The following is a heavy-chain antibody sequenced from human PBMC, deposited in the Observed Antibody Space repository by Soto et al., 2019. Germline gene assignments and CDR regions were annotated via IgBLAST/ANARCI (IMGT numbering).Heavy chain of an antibody. V-gene: IGHV5-51*01. J-gene: IGHJ2*01. CDR3: ARLWGTGTYWYFDL. CDR2: IYPGDSDT. Sequence: GESLKISCKGSGYSFTTYWIGWVRQMPGKGLEWMAIIYPGDSDTRYSPSFQGQVTISADRSINTAYLQWSSLKASDTAMYYCARLWGTGTYWYFDLWGRGTLVTVSS. D-gene: IGHD1-7*01. CDR1: GYSFTTYW.